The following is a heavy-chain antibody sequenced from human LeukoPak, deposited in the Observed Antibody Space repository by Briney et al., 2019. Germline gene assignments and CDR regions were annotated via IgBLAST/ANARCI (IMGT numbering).Heavy chain of an antibody. D-gene: IGHD6-19*01. J-gene: IGHJ3*02. CDR3: ARAGGWTREDYKDESYHI. Sequence: ASVKVSCKASGYTFTNLGISWVRQAPGQGLEWMGWINTYKGNTYYAQNFQDRVTMTTDTSTTTGYMELRSLTSDDTAIYYCARAGGWTREDYKDESYHIWGQGTVVTVSS. V-gene: IGHV1-18*01. CDR2: INTYKGNT. CDR1: GYTFTNLG.